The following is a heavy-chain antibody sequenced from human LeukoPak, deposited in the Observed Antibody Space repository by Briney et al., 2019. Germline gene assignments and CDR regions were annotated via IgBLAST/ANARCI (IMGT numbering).Heavy chain of an antibody. D-gene: IGHD4-23*01. CDR1: GGSITSYY. V-gene: IGHV4-59*01. CDR3: ARDVYGGNSNI. CDR2: IYYSGSI. Sequence: SETLSLTCTVSGGSITSYYWSWIRQPPGKGLEWIGSIYYSGSINYNPSLKSRVTISVDTSKNQFSLRLSSVTAADTAVYYCARDVYGGNSNIWGQGTLVTVSS. J-gene: IGHJ4*02.